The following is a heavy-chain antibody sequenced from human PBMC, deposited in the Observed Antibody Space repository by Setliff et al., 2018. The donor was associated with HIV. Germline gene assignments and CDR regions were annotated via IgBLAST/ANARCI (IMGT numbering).Heavy chain of an antibody. CDR2: IYYSGST. J-gene: IGHJ6*03. D-gene: IGHD6-13*01. V-gene: IGHV4-59*11. Sequence: SETLSLTCTVSGGSISSHYWSWIREPPGKGLEWIGYIYYSGSTNYNPSLKSRVTISVDTSKNQFPLKLSSVTAADTAVYYCARGFGSSWGGNYYYYYMDVWGKGTTVTVSS. CDR1: GGSISSHY. CDR3: ARGFGSSWGGNYYYYYMDV.